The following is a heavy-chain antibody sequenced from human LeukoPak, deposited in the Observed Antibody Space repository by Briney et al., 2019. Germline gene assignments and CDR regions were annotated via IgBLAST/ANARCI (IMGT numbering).Heavy chain of an antibody. V-gene: IGHV3-23*01. CDR1: GFTFSSYA. CDR3: AREPARGDGAFDL. CDR2: ISGSGGST. Sequence: GGSLRLSCAASGFTFSSYAMRWVRQAPGKGLEWVSAISGSGGSTYYADSVKGRFTISRDNSKNTLYLQMNSLRAEDTAVYYCAREPARGDGAFDLWGQETIVTVSS. J-gene: IGHJ3*01. D-gene: IGHD6-25*01.